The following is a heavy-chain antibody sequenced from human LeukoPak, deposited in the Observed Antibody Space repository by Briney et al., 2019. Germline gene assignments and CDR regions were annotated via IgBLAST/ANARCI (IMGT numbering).Heavy chain of an antibody. V-gene: IGHV4-34*01. Sequence: PSETLSLTCAVYGGSFSGYYWSWIRQPPVKGLEWIGEINHSGSTNYNPSLKSRVTISVDASKNQFSLKLSSVTAADTALYYCASAHTMTTGFDYWGQGTLVTVSS. CDR3: ASAHTMTTGFDY. CDR2: INHSGST. J-gene: IGHJ4*02. D-gene: IGHD4-17*01. CDR1: GGSFSGYY.